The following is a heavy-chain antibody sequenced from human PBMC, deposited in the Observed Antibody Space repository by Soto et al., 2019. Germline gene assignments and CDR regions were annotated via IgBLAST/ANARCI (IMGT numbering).Heavy chain of an antibody. J-gene: IGHJ1*01. V-gene: IGHV1-69*13. CDR2: IIPIFGTA. Sequence: SVKVSCKASGGTFSSYAISWVRQATGQGLEWMGGIIPIFGTANYAQKFQGRVTITAEESTSTAYMEPSSLRSEDTAVYYGARDPYLRISGDPRSQHWGQVMLVTVTS. CDR3: ARDPYLRISGDPRSQH. D-gene: IGHD2-15*01. CDR1: GGTFSSYA.